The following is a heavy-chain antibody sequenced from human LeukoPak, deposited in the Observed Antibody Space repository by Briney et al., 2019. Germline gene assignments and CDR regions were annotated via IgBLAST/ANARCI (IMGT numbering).Heavy chain of an antibody. CDR2: INNRGTT. Sequence: SETLSLTCAVSGGSLSPHYWSWIRRPLGKGLEWIGEINNRGTTNYSPSLRGRATISVDTSKNQFSLRLTSVTAADTAVYYCARDPHYDFWSGQFEPWGQETLVTVSS. CDR1: GGSLSPHY. CDR3: ARDPHYDFWSGQFEP. J-gene: IGHJ5*02. D-gene: IGHD3-3*01. V-gene: IGHV4-34*01.